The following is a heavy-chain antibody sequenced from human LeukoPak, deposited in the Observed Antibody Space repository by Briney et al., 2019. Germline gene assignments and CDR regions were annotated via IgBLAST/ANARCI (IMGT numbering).Heavy chain of an antibody. Sequence: GGSLRLSCAASGSTFSSYNMNWVRQAPGKGLEWGSSITSSSSYIYYADSVKGRFTISRDNTKNSLYLQMNSLRAEDTAVYYCARGAVSYSSGWYANWYLDLWGRGTLVTVSS. CDR3: ARGAVSYSSGWYANWYLDL. D-gene: IGHD6-19*01. J-gene: IGHJ2*01. CDR2: ITSSSSYI. CDR1: GSTFSSYN. V-gene: IGHV3-21*01.